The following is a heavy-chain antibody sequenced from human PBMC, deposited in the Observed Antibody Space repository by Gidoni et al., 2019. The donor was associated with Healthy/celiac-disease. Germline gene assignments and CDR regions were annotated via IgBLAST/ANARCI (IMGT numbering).Heavy chain of an antibody. D-gene: IGHD2-8*01. Sequence: QLQLQESGPGLVKPSETLSLTCTVSGGSISRSSYYWGWIRQPPGKGLEWIGSIYYSGSTYYNPSLKSRVTISVDTSKNQFSLKLSSVTAADTAVYYCARSRYCTNGVCFRGLKDAFDIWGQGTMVTVSS. J-gene: IGHJ3*02. V-gene: IGHV4-39*01. CDR2: IYYSGST. CDR3: ARSRYCTNGVCFRGLKDAFDI. CDR1: GGSISRSSYY.